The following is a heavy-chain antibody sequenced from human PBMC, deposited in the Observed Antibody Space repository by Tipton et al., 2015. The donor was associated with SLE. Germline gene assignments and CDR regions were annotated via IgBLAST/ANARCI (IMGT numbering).Heavy chain of an antibody. D-gene: IGHD6-13*01. CDR2: INHSGST. Sequence: TLSLTCAVSGGSFSGYYWNWIRQPPGKGLEWIGEINHSGSTNYNPSLKSRVTISVDTSKNQFSLKLSSVTAADTAVYYCARDRQPEIAAAGIRYFDYWGQGTLVTVSS. V-gene: IGHV4-34*01. CDR1: GGSFSGYY. J-gene: IGHJ4*02. CDR3: ARDRQPEIAAAGIRYFDY.